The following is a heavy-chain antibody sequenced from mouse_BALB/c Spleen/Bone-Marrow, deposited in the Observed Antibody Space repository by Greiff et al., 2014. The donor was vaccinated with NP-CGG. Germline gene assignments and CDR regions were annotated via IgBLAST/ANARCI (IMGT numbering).Heavy chain of an antibody. J-gene: IGHJ2*01. Sequence: VHVKQSGPGLVKPGASVKMSCKASGYTFTSYVMHWVKQKPGQGLEWIGYINPHNDGTKYNEKFKGKATLTSDKSSSTAYMELSSLTSGDSAVYYCARQGVDPLDYWRQRTTLPVPS. CDR3: ARQGVDPLDY. CDR2: INPHNDGT. CDR1: GYTFTSYV. V-gene: IGHV1-14*01.